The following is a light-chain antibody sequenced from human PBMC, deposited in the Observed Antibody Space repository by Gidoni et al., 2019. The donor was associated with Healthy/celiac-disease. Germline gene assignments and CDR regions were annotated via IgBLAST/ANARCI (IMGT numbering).Light chain of an antibody. CDR2: AAS. Sequence: DIQMTQSPSSLSASVGDRVTITCRASQSISSYLNWYQQKPGKAPKLLIYAASSLQSGVPSRFSCRGSGTDFHLTISNLQPEDFATYYCQQRYSTPLTFGGETKVEIK. CDR3: QQRYSTPLT. CDR1: QSISSY. J-gene: IGKJ4*01. V-gene: IGKV1-39*01.